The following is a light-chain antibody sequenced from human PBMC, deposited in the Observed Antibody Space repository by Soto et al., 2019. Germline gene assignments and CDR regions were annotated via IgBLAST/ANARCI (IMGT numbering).Light chain of an antibody. J-gene: IGLJ3*02. CDR1: SSNIGAGYD. V-gene: IGLV1-40*01. CDR3: QSYDSSLSAWV. CDR2: GNI. Sequence: QSVLTQPPSVSGAPGQRVTMSCTGGSSNIGAGYDVHWFQHLPGTAPKLLIYGNINRLSGVPDRFSGSKSSTSASLAITGLQAEDEADYYCQSYDSSLSAWVFGGGTKLTVL.